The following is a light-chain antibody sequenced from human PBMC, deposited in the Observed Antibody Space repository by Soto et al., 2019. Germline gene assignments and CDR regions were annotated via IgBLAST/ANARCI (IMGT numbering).Light chain of an antibody. CDR1: QSVSSN. Sequence: EIVMTQSPATLSVSPGERATLSCRASQSVSSNLAWYQQKPGQAPRLLIYGASTRATGIPARFSGSGSGTEFTLTIGSLQSEDFVVYYCQQYNNWPMYTFGQGTKLEIK. J-gene: IGKJ2*01. CDR3: QQYNNWPMYT. CDR2: GAS. V-gene: IGKV3-15*01.